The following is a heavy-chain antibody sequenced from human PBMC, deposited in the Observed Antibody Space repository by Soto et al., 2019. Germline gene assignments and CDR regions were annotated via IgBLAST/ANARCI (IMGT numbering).Heavy chain of an antibody. CDR2: IYRGGST. D-gene: IGHD2-15*01. CDR1: GFTVSSNY. J-gene: IGHJ5*02. Sequence: GGSLRLSCAASGFTVSSNYLSWVRQAPGKGLEWVSVIYRGGSTYYAHSVKGRFTISRDNSKNTLYLQMNSLRAADTAVYFCGRDDGGNVVSVWFDPWGQGTLVTVSS. CDR3: GRDDGGNVVSVWFDP. V-gene: IGHV3-53*01.